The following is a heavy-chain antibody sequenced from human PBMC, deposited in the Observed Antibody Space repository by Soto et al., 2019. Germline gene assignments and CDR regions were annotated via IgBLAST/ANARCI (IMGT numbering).Heavy chain of an antibody. CDR1: GFTFNNAW. CDR3: TTEWLDQLGAFDI. J-gene: IGHJ3*02. CDR2: VKSKTDGGTT. V-gene: IGHV3-15*01. D-gene: IGHD3-22*01. Sequence: PGGSLRLSCAASGFTFNNAWMTWVRQAPGKGLEWVGRVKSKTDGGTTDYDAPVKGRFTISRDDSKNTLYLQMNSLKTEDTALYYCTTEWLDQLGAFDIWGQGTMVTVSS.